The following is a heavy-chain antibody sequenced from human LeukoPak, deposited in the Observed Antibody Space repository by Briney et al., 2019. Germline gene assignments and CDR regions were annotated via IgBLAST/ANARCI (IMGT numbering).Heavy chain of an antibody. CDR2: ISGGGGS. CDR3: ARVGYYYGSGSYYSDEDYYYYYMDV. V-gene: IGHV3-23*01. J-gene: IGHJ6*03. Sequence: GGSLRLSCAASGFTFSIYAMSWVRQAPGKGLEWVSGISGGGGSYYVDSVKGRFTISRDNSKNTLYLQMNSLRAEDTAVYYCARVGYYYGSGSYYSDEDYYYYYMDVWGKGTTVTVSS. CDR1: GFTFSIYA. D-gene: IGHD3-10*01.